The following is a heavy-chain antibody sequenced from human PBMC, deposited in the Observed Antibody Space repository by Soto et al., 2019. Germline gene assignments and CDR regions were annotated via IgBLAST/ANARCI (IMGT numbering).Heavy chain of an antibody. V-gene: IGHV1-2*02. CDR2: INPNSGGT. D-gene: IGHD3-10*01. Sequence: ASVKVSCKASGYTFTGYYMHWVRQAPGQGLEWMGWINPNSGGTNYAQKFQGRVTMTRDTSVSTAYMELSSLRSDDTAVYYCARDGITMVRGVTIPSGFFDYWGQGTLVTVSS. CDR3: ARDGITMVRGVTIPSGFFDY. CDR1: GYTFTGYY. J-gene: IGHJ4*02.